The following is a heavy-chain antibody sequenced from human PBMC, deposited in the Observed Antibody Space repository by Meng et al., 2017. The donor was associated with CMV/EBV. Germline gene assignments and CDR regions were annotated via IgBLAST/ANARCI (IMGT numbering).Heavy chain of an antibody. V-gene: IGHV3-21*01. Sequence: GESLKISCAASGFTFSSYSMNWVRQAPGKGLEWVSSISSSSSYIYYADSVKGRFTISRDNAKNSLYLQMNSLRAEDTAVYYCARRRGRSPEGWFDPWGQGTLVTVSS. D-gene: IGHD1-14*01. CDR3: ARRRGRSPEGWFDP. CDR2: ISSSSSYI. CDR1: GFTFSSYS. J-gene: IGHJ5*02.